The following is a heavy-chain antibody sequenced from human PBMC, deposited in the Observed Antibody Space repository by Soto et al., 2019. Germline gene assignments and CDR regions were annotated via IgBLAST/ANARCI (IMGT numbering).Heavy chain of an antibody. J-gene: IGHJ3*02. D-gene: IGHD3-22*01. CDR2: INPSGGST. CDR1: GYTFTSYY. CDR3: ARGLEWLLPHDAFDI. V-gene: IGHV1-46*01. Sequence: GASVKVSCKASGYTFTSYYMHWARQAPGQGLEWMGIINPSGGSTSYAQKFQGRVTMTRDTSTSTVYMELSSLRSEDTAVYYCARGLEWLLPHDAFDIWGKGTMVTVSS.